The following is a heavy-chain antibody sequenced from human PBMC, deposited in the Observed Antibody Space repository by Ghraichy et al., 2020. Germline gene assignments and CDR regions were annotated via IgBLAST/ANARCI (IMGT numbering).Heavy chain of an antibody. Sequence: GGSLRLSCAASGFTVSSNYMSWVRQAPGKGLEWVSVIYSGGDTYYADSVKGRFTISRDNSKNTLYLQMNSLRAEDTAVYYCARGDYGLGSYPTFDYWGQGTLVTVSS. V-gene: IGHV3-53*01. CDR1: GFTVSSNY. J-gene: IGHJ4*02. D-gene: IGHD3-10*01. CDR2: IYSGGDT. CDR3: ARGDYGLGSYPTFDY.